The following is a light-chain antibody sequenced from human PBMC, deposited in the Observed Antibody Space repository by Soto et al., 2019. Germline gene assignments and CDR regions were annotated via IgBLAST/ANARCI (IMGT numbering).Light chain of an antibody. CDR3: QQYNNWPPYT. V-gene: IGKV3-15*01. Sequence: EIVMTQSPATLSVSPGERATLSCRASQSVSINLAWYQQKPGQAPRLLIYGASTRATGIPARFSGSGSGTEFTLTISSLQSEDFAFYYCQQYNNWPPYTFGQGTKLEIK. J-gene: IGKJ2*01. CDR1: QSVSIN. CDR2: GAS.